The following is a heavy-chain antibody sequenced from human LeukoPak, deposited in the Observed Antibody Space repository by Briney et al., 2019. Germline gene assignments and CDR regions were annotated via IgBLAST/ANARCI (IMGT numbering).Heavy chain of an antibody. CDR1: GFTFSDYY. V-gene: IGHV3-11*04. J-gene: IGHJ3*02. CDR3: ARGEYPHAFDI. D-gene: IGHD2-2*02. CDR2: ISSGSRTI. Sequence: GGSLRLSCAASGFTFSDYYMNWVRQAPGKGLEWVSYISSGSRTIYYADSVRGQFTISRDNAKNSLYLQMNSLRAEDTAVYYCARGEYPHAFDIWGQRTMVSVSS.